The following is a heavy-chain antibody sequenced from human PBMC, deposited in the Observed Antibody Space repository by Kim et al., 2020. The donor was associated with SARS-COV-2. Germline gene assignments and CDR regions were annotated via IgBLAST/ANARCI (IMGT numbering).Heavy chain of an antibody. V-gene: IGHV4-59*13. Sequence: SETLSLTCTVSGGSISVYYWNWIRQPPGKELEWIGYIYHTGITNYNPSLKSRVTISVNTSENLFSLKLNSVTAADTAVYYCARDLCSGSYRYDVFDIWGQGTMVTVSS. CDR1: GGSISVYY. D-gene: IGHD3-10*02. CDR3: ARDLCSGSYRYDVFDI. CDR2: IYHTGIT. J-gene: IGHJ3*02.